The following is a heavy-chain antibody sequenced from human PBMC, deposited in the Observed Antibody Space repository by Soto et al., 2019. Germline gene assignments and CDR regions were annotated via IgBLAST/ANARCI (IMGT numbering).Heavy chain of an antibody. Sequence: GGSLRLSCAASGFTFSSYSMNWVRQAPGKGLEWVSSISSSSGYIYYADSVKGRFTISRDNAKNSLYLQMNSLRAEDTAVYYCARGMVAAYYYYYGMDVWGQGTTVTVSS. D-gene: IGHD2-15*01. CDR3: ARGMVAAYYYYYGMDV. CDR2: ISSSSGYI. CDR1: GFTFSSYS. J-gene: IGHJ6*02. V-gene: IGHV3-21*01.